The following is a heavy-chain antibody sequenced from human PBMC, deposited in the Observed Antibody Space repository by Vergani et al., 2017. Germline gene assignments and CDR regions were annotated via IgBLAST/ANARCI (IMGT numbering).Heavy chain of an antibody. V-gene: IGHV1-69*01. D-gene: IGHD6-13*01. Sequence: QVQLVQSGAEVKKPGSSVKVSCKASGGTFSSYAISWVRQAPGQGLWLLGVVIPIFGTANYAQKFQGRVTITADESTSTAYMELSSLRSEDTAVYYCARSSKIMQLVNYFDYWGQGTLVTVSS. J-gene: IGHJ4*02. CDR2: VIPIFGTA. CDR3: ARSSKIMQLVNYFDY. CDR1: GGTFSSYA.